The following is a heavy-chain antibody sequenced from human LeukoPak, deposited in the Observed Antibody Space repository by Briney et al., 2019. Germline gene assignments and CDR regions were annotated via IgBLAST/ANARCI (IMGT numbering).Heavy chain of an antibody. V-gene: IGHV4-4*07. Sequence: SSETLSLTCTVSGGSISSYYWSWIRQPAGKGLEWIGRIYTSGSTNYNPSLKSRVTMSVDTSKNQFSLKLTSVTAADTAVYYCARGGIVVVPAAISSTPDNWFDPWGQGTLVTVSS. CDR3: ARGGIVVVPAAISSTPDNWFDP. CDR1: GGSISSYY. J-gene: IGHJ5*02. D-gene: IGHD2-2*01. CDR2: IYTSGST.